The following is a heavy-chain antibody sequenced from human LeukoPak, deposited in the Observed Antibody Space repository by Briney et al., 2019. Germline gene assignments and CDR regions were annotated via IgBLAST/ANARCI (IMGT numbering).Heavy chain of an antibody. D-gene: IGHD1-14*01. V-gene: IGHV1-46*01. CDR2: INPSGGST. Sequence: ASVKVSCKASGYTFTSYYMHWVRQAPGQGLEWMGIINPSGGSTSYAQKFQGRVTMTTDTSSSTAYMELRSLRSDDTAVYYCARDKLSGNHDFDYWGQGTLVTVSS. CDR3: ARDKLSGNHDFDY. CDR1: GYTFTSYY. J-gene: IGHJ4*02.